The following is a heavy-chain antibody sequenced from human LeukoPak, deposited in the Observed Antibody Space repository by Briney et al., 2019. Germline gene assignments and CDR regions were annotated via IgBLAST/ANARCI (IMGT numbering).Heavy chain of an antibody. CDR1: GGSISSGGYY. Sequence: SQTLSLTCTVSGGSISSGGYYWSWIRQPPGKGLEWIGYIYHSGSTYYNPSLKSRVTISVDRSKNQFSLKLSSVTAADTAVYYCARHPVRDFWSGYYWANYYMDVWGKGTTVTVSS. CDR2: IYHSGST. V-gene: IGHV4-30-2*01. CDR3: ARHPVRDFWSGYYWANYYMDV. D-gene: IGHD3-3*01. J-gene: IGHJ6*03.